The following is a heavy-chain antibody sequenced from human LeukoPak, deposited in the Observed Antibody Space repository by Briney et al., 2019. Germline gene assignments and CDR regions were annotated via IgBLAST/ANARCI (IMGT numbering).Heavy chain of an antibody. J-gene: IGHJ4*02. CDR3: ARGYDWGFFDY. CDR1: GFTFSSYE. D-gene: IGHD3-16*01. Sequence: GGSLRLSCAASGFTFSSYEMNWVRQAPGKGLEWVSYISSSGSTIYYADSVKGRFTISRDNAKNSLYLQMNSLRAEDTAVYYCARGYDWGFFDYWGQGTLVTVSS. CDR2: ISSSGSTI. V-gene: IGHV3-48*03.